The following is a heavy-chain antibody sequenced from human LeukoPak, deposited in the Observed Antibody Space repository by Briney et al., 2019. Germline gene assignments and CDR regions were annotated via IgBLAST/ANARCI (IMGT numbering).Heavy chain of an antibody. Sequence: PGGSLRLSCAASGFTFSSYDMHWVRQATGKGLEWVSTIGTAGDTYYPGSVKGRFTISRENAKNSLYLQMNSLRAGDTAVYYCARGVRCPGSGSYSIRYFDYWGQGTLVTVSS. CDR1: GFTFSSYD. J-gene: IGHJ4*02. D-gene: IGHD3-10*01. V-gene: IGHV3-13*01. CDR3: ARGVRCPGSGSYSIRYFDY. CDR2: IGTAGDT.